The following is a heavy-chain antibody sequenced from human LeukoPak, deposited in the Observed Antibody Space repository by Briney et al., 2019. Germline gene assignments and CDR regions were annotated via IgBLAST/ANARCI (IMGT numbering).Heavy chain of an antibody. D-gene: IGHD2-2*01. J-gene: IGHJ6*02. CDR3: ARVNVVVPAATSYYYYYGMDV. V-gene: IGHV3-7*01. CDR1: GFTFSSYW. Sequence: GGSLRLSCAASGFTFSSYWMSWVRQAPGKGLEWVANIKQDGSEKYYVDSVKGRFTISRDNAKNSLYLQMNSLRAEDTAVYYCARVNVVVPAATSYYYYYGMDVWGQGTTVTVSS. CDR2: IKQDGSEK.